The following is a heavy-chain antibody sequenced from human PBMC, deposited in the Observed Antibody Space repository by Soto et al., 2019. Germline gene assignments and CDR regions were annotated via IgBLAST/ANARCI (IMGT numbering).Heavy chain of an antibody. CDR3: ARTITMVPGVMRWPLDY. CDR1: GYTFTTYY. CDR2: INPCDGTT. J-gene: IGHJ4*02. Sequence: QVQLVQSGAEVKKPGASVKVSCKASGYTFTTYYIHWVRQAPGQGLQRMGIINPCDGTTFYAQNFPGRVSVTRDTATPTEYMDLTSLSAEDTAVYYCARTITMVPGVMRWPLDYWGQGTLVSVSS. D-gene: IGHD3-10*01. V-gene: IGHV1-46*01.